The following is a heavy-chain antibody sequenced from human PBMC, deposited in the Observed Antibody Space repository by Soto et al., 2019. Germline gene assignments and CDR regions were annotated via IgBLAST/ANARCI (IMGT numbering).Heavy chain of an antibody. CDR3: AKGGSGSYSNAFDI. D-gene: IGHD3-10*01. V-gene: IGHV4-59*04. J-gene: IGHJ3*02. Sequence: SETLSLTCTVSGGSISSYYWSLIRQPPGKGLEWIGYIYYSGSTYYNPSLKSRVTISVDTSKNQFSLKLSSVTAADTAVYYCAKGGSGSYSNAFDIWGQGTMVTVSS. CDR1: GGSISSYY. CDR2: IYYSGST.